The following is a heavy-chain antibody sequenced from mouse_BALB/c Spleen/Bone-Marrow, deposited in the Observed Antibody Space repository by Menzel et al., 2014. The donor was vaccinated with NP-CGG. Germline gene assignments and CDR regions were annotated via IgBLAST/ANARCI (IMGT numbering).Heavy chain of an antibody. V-gene: IGHV1-69*02. CDR3: TRCSSYVGYAMDY. J-gene: IGHJ4*01. D-gene: IGHD1-1*01. CDR2: IYPSDSYT. CDR1: GYTFXNNW. Sequence: VQLQQSGAELVRPGASVKLSCKASGYTFXNNWINWVKKRPGQGLEWIGNIYPSDSYTNYNQKFKDKATLTVDKSSSTTCMQLSSPTSEDSSVYYCTRCSSYVGYAMDYWGQGTSVTVSS.